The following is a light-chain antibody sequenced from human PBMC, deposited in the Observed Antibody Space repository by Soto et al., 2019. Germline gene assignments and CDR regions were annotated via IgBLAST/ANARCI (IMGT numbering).Light chain of an antibody. Sequence: QAVLTQPPSASGTPGQRGTISCSGRSSNIGSNYVYWYQQLPGTAPKLLIYRNNQRPSGVPDRFSGSKSGTSASLAISGLRSEDEADYYCAAWDDSLSGIFGGGTQLTVL. CDR3: AAWDDSLSGI. V-gene: IGLV1-47*01. CDR1: SSNIGSNY. CDR2: RNN. J-gene: IGLJ2*01.